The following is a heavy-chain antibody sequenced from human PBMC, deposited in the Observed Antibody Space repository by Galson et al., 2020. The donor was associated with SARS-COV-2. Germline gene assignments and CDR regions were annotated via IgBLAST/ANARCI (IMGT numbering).Heavy chain of an antibody. D-gene: IGHD6-19*01. CDR1: GYTLTELP. CDR3: ATAVAVAGKFDDYYYYYGMDV. CDR2: FDPEDGET. J-gene: IGHJ6*02. V-gene: IGHV1-24*01. Sequence: ASVKVSCKVSGYTLTELPMHWVRQAPGKGLEWMGGFDPEDGETIYAQKFQGRVTMTEDTSTDTAYMELSSLRSEDTAVYYCATAVAVAGKFDDYYYYYGMDVWGQGTTVTVSS.